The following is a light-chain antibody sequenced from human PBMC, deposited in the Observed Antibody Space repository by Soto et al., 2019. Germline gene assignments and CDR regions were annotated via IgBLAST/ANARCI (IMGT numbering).Light chain of an antibody. CDR1: QDISSA. CDR3: QQFNDFPLT. V-gene: IGKV1D-13*01. J-gene: IGKJ4*01. Sequence: IQLTQSPSSLSASVGDRVTITCRAGQDISSALAWYQQKPGKAPKLLLYDASSLDAGVPSRFSGSGSGTEFTLSITSLRPEDFATDYWQQFNDFPLTFGGGTKVQIK. CDR2: DAS.